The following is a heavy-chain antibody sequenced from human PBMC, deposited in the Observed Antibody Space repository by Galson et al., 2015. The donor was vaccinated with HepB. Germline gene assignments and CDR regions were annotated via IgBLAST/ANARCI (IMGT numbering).Heavy chain of an antibody. Sequence: SLRLSCAASGFTFDDYTMHWVRQAPGKGLEWVSLISWDGGSTYYADSVKGRFTISRDNSKNSLYLQMNSLRTEDTALYYCARQGSGGGMDVWGQGTTVTVSS. D-gene: IGHD2-15*01. CDR3: ARQGSGGGMDV. CDR1: GFTFDDYT. V-gene: IGHV3-43*01. J-gene: IGHJ6*02. CDR2: ISWDGGST.